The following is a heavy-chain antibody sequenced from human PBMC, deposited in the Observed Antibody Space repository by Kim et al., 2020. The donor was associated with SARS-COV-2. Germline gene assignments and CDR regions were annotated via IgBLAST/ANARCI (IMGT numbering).Heavy chain of an antibody. V-gene: IGHV3-30*04. Sequence: GGSLRLSCAASGFTFSSYAMHWVRQAPGKGLEWVAVISYDGSNKYYADSVKGRFTISRDNSKNTLYLQMSSLRAEDTAVYYCAREGGGGYSYASPYFDYWGQGTLVTVSS. D-gene: IGHD5-18*01. CDR3: AREGGGGYSYASPYFDY. CDR2: ISYDGSNK. CDR1: GFTFSSYA. J-gene: IGHJ4*02.